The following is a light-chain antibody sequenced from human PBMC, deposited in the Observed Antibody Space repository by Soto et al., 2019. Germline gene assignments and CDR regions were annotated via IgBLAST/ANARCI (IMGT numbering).Light chain of an antibody. CDR1: QSVSSSY. J-gene: IGKJ1*01. Sequence: EIVLTQSPGTLSLSPGERATLSCRASQSVSSSYLAWYQQKPGQAPRLLIYGASSRATGIPDRFSGSGSGTDFTLTISRLEPEEGAVYYCQQYGSSPRTFGQGTKVEIK. CDR2: GAS. V-gene: IGKV3-20*01. CDR3: QQYGSSPRT.